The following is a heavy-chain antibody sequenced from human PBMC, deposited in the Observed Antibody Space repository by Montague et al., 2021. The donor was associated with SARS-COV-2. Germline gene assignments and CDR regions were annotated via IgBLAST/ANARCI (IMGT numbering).Heavy chain of an antibody. CDR2: MDWDDEK. Sequence: PALVKPTQTLTLTCTFSGFSLSTRGMRASWIRQPPGKALEWLARMDWDDEKFYSTSLKTRLSIAKDTSKNQVVLTMTNMDRVDTATYYCALGYYEGHAYYMMVYWGQGTLVTVSS. J-gene: IGHJ4*02. V-gene: IGHV2-70*04. CDR1: GFSLSTRGMR. D-gene: IGHD3-3*01. CDR3: ALGYYEGHAYYMMVY.